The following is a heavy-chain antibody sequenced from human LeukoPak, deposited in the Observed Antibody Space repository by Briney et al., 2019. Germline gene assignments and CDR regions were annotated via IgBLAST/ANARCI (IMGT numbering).Heavy chain of an antibody. J-gene: IGHJ6*02. CDR3: ASSGYYAYYYYGMDV. V-gene: IGHV3-48*03. CDR1: GFTFSSYE. CDR2: ISSSGSTI. Sequence: SGGSLRLSCAASGFTFSSYEMNWVRQAPGKGLEWVSYISSSGSTIYYADSVKGRFTISRDNAKNSLYLQMNSLRAEDTAVYYCASSGYYAYYYYGMDVWGQGTTVTVSS. D-gene: IGHD3-22*01.